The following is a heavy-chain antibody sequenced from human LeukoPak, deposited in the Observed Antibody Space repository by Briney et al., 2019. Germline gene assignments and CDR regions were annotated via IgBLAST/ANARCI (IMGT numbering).Heavy chain of an antibody. Sequence: SQTLSLTCTVSGGSISSGGYYWSWIRQHPGKGLEWIGYIYYSGSTYYNPSLKSRVTISVDTSKNQFSLKLSSVTTADTAVYYCARDVGDPRGAFDIWGQGTMVTVSS. V-gene: IGHV4-31*03. D-gene: IGHD2-15*01. CDR1: GGSISSGGYY. CDR2: IYYSGST. CDR3: ARDVGDPRGAFDI. J-gene: IGHJ3*02.